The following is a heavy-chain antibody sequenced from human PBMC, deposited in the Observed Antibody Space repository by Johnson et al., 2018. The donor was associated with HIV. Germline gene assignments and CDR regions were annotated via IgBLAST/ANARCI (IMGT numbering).Heavy chain of an antibody. J-gene: IGHJ3*02. V-gene: IGHV3-66*03. CDR1: GFTVSSNY. CDR3: ARSRGPMRKDAFDI. D-gene: IGHD3-10*01. Sequence: VQLVESGGGLIQPGGSLRLSCAASGFTVSSNYMSWVRQAPGKGLEWVSVIYSGGSTYYADSVKGRFTISRDNSKNTLYLEMGSLRVEDMAVYYCARSRGPMRKDAFDIWGQGTMVTVSS. CDR2: IYSGGST.